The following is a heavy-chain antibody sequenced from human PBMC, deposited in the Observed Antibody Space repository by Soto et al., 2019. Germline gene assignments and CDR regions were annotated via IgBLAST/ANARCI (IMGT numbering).Heavy chain of an antibody. CDR3: ARVRSGGSGYFDY. V-gene: IGHV3-21*01. J-gene: IGHJ4*02. CDR2: ISDISSHI. CDR1: GFTFSIYT. D-gene: IGHD2-15*01. Sequence: GGSLRLSCAASGFTFSIYTMTWVRQAPGKGLEWVSSISDISSHIYYSDSVKGRFTVSRDNAKNSLYLEVSSLRAEDTAVYYCARVRSGGSGYFDYWGQGTLVTVSS.